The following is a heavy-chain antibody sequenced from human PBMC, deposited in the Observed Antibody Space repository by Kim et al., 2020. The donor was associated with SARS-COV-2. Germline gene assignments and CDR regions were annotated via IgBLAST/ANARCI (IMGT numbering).Heavy chain of an antibody. CDR2: ISYDGSNK. Sequence: GGSLRRSCAASGFTFSSYGMHWVRQAPGKGLEWVAVISYDGSNKYYADSVKGRFTISRDNSKNTLYLQMNSLRAEDTAVYYCAKDRIQGRRGSGSYTDYWGQGTLVTVSS. D-gene: IGHD3-10*01. CDR1: GFTFSSYG. CDR3: AKDRIQGRRGSGSYTDY. J-gene: IGHJ4*02. V-gene: IGHV3-30*18.